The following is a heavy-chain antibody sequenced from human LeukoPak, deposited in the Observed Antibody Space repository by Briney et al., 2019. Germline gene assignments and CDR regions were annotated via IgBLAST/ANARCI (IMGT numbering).Heavy chain of an antibody. CDR2: INPNSGVT. D-gene: IGHD1-7*01. CDR3: ARAVSGTLGGAFDI. V-gene: IGHV1-2*02. CDR1: GYNFIYYF. J-gene: IGHJ3*02. Sequence: ASVKVSCKASGYNFIYYFIHWMRQTPGQGLEWLGWINPNSGVTRYAQKFQDRVTMTRDTAAYMELTSLKSDDTAVYYCARAVSGTLGGAFDIWGQGTAVTVSS.